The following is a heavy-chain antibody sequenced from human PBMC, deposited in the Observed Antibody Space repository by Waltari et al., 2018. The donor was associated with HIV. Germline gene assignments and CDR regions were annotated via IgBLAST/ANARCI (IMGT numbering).Heavy chain of an antibody. D-gene: IGHD2-21*02. Sequence: EVQLVESGGGLVQPGGSLRFSCAASGFTVSSNYMSWVCQAPGEGREWVLVIYRGGSTNTADAVNGRFTIARDNSKNTLYLQMNSLRAKDTAVYYCASIAYCGGDCYPRGMDVWGQGTTVTVSS. CDR3: ASIAYCGGDCYPRGMDV. CDR2: IYRGGST. V-gene: IGHV3-66*01. J-gene: IGHJ6*02. CDR1: GFTVSSNY.